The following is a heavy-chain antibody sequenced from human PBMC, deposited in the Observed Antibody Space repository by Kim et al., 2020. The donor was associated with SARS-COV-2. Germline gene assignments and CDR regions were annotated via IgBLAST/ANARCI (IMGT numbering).Heavy chain of an antibody. CDR3: ARDSVVPAAMDWYFDL. Sequence: SVKVSCKASGGTFSSYAISWVRQAPGQGLEWMGGIIPIFGTANYAQKFQGRVTITADESTSTAYMELSSLRSEDTAVYYCARDSVVPAAMDWYFDLWGRGTLVTVSS. J-gene: IGHJ2*01. D-gene: IGHD2-2*01. CDR1: GGTFSSYA. CDR2: IIPIFGTA. V-gene: IGHV1-69*13.